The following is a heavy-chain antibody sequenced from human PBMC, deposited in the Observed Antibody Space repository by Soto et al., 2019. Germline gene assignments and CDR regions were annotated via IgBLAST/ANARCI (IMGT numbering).Heavy chain of an antibody. CDR3: AKENGYSSSCFEVDY. CDR2: ISGSGGST. CDR1: GFTFSSYA. D-gene: IGHD6-13*01. V-gene: IGHV3-23*01. J-gene: IGHJ4*02. Sequence: EVQLLESGGGLVQPGGSLRLSCAASGFTFSSYAMSWVRQAPGKGLEWVSAISGSGGSTYYADSVKGRFTISRDNSKNTLYLKMSRLRAEDTSVYYCAKENGYSSSCFEVDYWGEGTPVTVSS.